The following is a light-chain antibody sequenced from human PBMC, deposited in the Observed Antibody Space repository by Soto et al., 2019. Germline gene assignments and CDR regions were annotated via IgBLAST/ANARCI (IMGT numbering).Light chain of an antibody. Sequence: DIPMTQSPSSLSASVGDRVTITCRASQSIRNYLNWYQQKPGKAPKLLIYAASSLQSGVPSRFSGSGSGADFTLTISSLQPEDFAIYYCQQSHSAPHTFGQGTQLEI. V-gene: IGKV1-39*01. CDR2: AAS. CDR1: QSIRNY. CDR3: QQSHSAPHT. J-gene: IGKJ2*01.